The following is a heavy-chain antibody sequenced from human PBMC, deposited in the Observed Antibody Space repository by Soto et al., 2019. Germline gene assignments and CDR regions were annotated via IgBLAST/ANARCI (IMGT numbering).Heavy chain of an antibody. CDR2: IWYDGNKK. CDR1: GFTFSSYG. J-gene: IGHJ4*02. Sequence: GALRLSCAASGFTFSSYGTHWVRQAPGKGLEWVAVIWYDGNKKYYGDSVRGRFTISRDNSKNTLYLEMNSLRAEDTAVYYCVVDTSGLLDYWGQGTLVTVSS. V-gene: IGHV3-33*03. CDR3: VVDTSGLLDY. D-gene: IGHD3-22*01.